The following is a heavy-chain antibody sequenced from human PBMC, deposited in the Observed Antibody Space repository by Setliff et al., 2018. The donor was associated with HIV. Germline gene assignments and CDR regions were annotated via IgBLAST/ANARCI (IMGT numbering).Heavy chain of an antibody. CDR2: IYYTGFA. J-gene: IGHJ4*02. Sequence: SETLSLTCSVSGDSISSGSYFWGWIRQTPGKGLEWIGNIYYTGFAYYNPSLKSRVTISLDTSKTHFFLNLTSVTDADTAVYFCTREGRGDPAMATTRIDYWGQGKQVTVPQ. CDR3: TREGRGDPAMATTRIDY. D-gene: IGHD1-1*01. V-gene: IGHV4-39*02. CDR1: GDSISSGSYF.